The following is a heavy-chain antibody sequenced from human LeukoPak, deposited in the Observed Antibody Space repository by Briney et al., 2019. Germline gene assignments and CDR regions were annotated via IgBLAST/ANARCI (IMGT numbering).Heavy chain of an antibody. CDR3: ARAGTVGWAIDY. D-gene: IGHD3-10*01. CDR2: IKTDGSST. Sequence: GGSLRLSCAASGFTFSSYWMHWVRQAPGKGLVWVSRIKTDGSSTSYADSVKGRFTISRDNAKNTLYLQMNSLRAEDTAVYYCARAGTVGWAIDYWGQGTLVTDSS. V-gene: IGHV3-74*01. J-gene: IGHJ4*02. CDR1: GFTFSSYW.